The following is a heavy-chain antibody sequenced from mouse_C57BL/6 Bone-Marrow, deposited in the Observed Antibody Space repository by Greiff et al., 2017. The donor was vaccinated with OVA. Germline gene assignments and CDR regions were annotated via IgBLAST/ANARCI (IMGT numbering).Heavy chain of an antibody. CDR1: GYTFTSYG. J-gene: IGHJ2*01. CDR2: IYPRSGNT. V-gene: IGHV1-81*01. Sequence: QVQLKESGAELARPGASVKLSCKASGYTFTSYGISWVKQRTGQGLEWIGEIYPRSGNTYYNEKFKGKATLTADKSSSTAYMELRSLTSEDSAVYFCARVPTTAYYFDYWGQGTTLTVSS. D-gene: IGHD1-2*01. CDR3: ARVPTTAYYFDY.